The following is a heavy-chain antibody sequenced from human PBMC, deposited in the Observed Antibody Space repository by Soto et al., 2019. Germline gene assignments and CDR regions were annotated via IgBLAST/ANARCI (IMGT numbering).Heavy chain of an antibody. D-gene: IGHD6-19*01. CDR3: ARRTVNIRTFYSGLKTHCFDY. J-gene: IGHJ4*02. CDR2: IYYRGST. V-gene: IGHV4-39*01. CDR1: GGSISSSSYY. Sequence: QLQLQESGPGLVKPSETLSLTCAVSGGSISSSSYYWGWIRQPPGKGLEWIGSIYYRGSTYYTPSRQRRVAISVDTSKNQFSLKLNSVTAADTAVYYCARRTVNIRTFYSGLKTHCFDYWGQGTLVTVSS.